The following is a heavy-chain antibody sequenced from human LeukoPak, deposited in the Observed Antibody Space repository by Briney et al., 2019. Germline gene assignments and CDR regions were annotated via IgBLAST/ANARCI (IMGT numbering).Heavy chain of an antibody. Sequence: SETLSLTCTVSGGSISSYYWSWIRQPPGKGLEWIGYIQYSGSTNYNPSLKSRVTISVDMSKNQFSLKLSSVTAADTAVYYCARSGLNRFDYWGQGTLVTVSS. D-gene: IGHD2-15*01. CDR2: IQYSGST. CDR1: GGSISSYY. V-gene: IGHV4-59*01. J-gene: IGHJ4*02. CDR3: ARSGLNRFDY.